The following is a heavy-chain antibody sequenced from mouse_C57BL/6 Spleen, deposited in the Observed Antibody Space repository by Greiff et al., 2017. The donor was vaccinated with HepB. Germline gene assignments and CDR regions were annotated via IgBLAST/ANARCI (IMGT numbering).Heavy chain of an antibody. J-gene: IGHJ3*01. CDR1: GFTFSSYG. V-gene: IGHV5-6*01. Sequence: EVKVVESGGDLVKPGGSLKLSCAASGFTFSSYGMSWVRQTPDSVKGRFTISRDNAKNTLYLQMSSLKSEDTAMYYCARSVDGYYREPAWFAYWGQGTLVTVSA. D-gene: IGHD2-3*01. CDR3: ARSVDGYYREPAWFAY.